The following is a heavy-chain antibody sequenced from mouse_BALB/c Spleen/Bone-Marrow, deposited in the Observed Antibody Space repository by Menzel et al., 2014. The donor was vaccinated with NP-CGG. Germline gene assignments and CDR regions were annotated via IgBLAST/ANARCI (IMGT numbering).Heavy chain of an antibody. CDR2: ISSGGSYT. J-gene: IGHJ2*01. D-gene: IGHD2-3*01. CDR3: ARQDGFDY. V-gene: IGHV5-9-3*01. Sequence: EVKVVESGGGLVKPGGSLKLSCAASGFTFSNYAMSWVRPTPEKRLEWVAIISSGGSYTYYPDSVKGRFTISRDNAKTILYLQMSSLRSEDTAMYYCARQDGFDYWGQGTTLTVSS. CDR1: GFTFSNYA.